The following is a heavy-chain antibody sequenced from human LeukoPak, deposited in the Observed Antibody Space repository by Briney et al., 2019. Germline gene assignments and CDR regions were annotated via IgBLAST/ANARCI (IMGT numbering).Heavy chain of an antibody. J-gene: IGHJ3*02. V-gene: IGHV5-51*01. CDR1: GYSFTNYW. Sequence: GEALNISCKAAGYSFTNYWIGRGRQMPAKVLELGVIIYPGDSDTRYSPSFQGQVTISADKSISTAYLQWSSLKASDTAMYYWARLTSGSYSKAFDIWGQGTMVTVSS. CDR2: IYPGDSDT. D-gene: IGHD1-26*01. CDR3: ARLTSGSYSKAFDI.